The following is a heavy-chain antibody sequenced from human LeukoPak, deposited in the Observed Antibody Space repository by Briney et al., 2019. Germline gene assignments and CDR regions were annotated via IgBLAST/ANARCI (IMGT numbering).Heavy chain of an antibody. CDR1: GFAFRNNA. CDR3: ASSYGSSAYYPFDY. D-gene: IGHD3-22*01. J-gene: IGHJ4*02. Sequence: GGSLRLSCVASGFAFRNNAMSWIRQAPGKGLEWVSLISESGGSTYYADSVKGRFTVSRDNSKNTLFLQMNSLRAEDTALYYCASSYGSSAYYPFDYWGQGTLVTVFS. CDR2: ISESGGST. V-gene: IGHV3-23*01.